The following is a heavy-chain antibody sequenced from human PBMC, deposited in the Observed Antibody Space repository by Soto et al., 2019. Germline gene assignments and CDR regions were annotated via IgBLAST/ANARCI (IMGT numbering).Heavy chain of an antibody. CDR1: GYSFTSYW. CDR3: ARHGSSWYVSKYNGFDP. J-gene: IGHJ5*02. CDR2: IYPGDSDT. Sequence: PGESLKISCKGSGYSFTSYWIGWVRQMPGKGLEWMGIIYPGDSDTRYSPSFQGQVTISADKSISTAYLQWSSLKASDTAMYYCARHGSSWYVSKYNGFDPWGQGALLTVSS. V-gene: IGHV5-51*01. D-gene: IGHD6-13*01.